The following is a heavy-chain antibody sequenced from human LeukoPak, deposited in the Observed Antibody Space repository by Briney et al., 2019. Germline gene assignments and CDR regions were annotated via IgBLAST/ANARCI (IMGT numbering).Heavy chain of an antibody. D-gene: IGHD6-6*01. Sequence: SETLSLTCAVSGGSISSGGYSWSWIRQPPGKGLEWIGYIYHSGSTYYNPSLKSRVTISVDTSKNQFSLKLSSVTAADTAVYYCARRRVKEYSSSYYFDYWGQGTLVTVSS. J-gene: IGHJ4*02. CDR2: IYHSGST. V-gene: IGHV4-30-2*03. CDR3: ARRRVKEYSSSYYFDY. CDR1: GGSISSGGYS.